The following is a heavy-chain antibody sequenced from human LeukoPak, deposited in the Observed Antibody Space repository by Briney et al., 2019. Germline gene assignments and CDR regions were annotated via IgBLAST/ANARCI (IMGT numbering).Heavy chain of an antibody. J-gene: IGHJ4*02. CDR1: GFTFSSYA. V-gene: IGHV3-30-3*01. CDR2: ISYDGSNK. Sequence: GRSLRLSCAASGFTFSSYAMHWVRQPPGKGLEWVAVISYDGSNKYYADSVKGRFTISRDNSKNTLYLQMNSLRAEDTAVYYCARDRYYYDSSGYYPFGYWGQGTLVTVSS. D-gene: IGHD3-22*01. CDR3: ARDRYYYDSSGYYPFGY.